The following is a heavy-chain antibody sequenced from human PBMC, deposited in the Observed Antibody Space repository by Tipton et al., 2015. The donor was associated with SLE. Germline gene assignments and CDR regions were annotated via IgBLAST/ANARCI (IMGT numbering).Heavy chain of an antibody. V-gene: IGHV4-4*08. CDR2: IYTSGSP. D-gene: IGHD1-26*01. Sequence: TLSLTCTVSGGSISSHYWSWIRKPPGKGLAWIGYIYTSGSPNYNPSLQSRVTISVDTSKNQFPLKLSSVTAADTAVYYCARAWGYSGSPDAFDIWGQGTMVTVSS. CDR1: GGSISSHY. CDR3: ARAWGYSGSPDAFDI. J-gene: IGHJ3*02.